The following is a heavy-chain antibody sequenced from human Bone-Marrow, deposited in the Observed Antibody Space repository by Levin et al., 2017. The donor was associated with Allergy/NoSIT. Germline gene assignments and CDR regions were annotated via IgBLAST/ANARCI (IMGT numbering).Heavy chain of an antibody. CDR2: ISASTGNR. J-gene: IGHJ4*02. CDR3: ARVHGTLQWLPDY. V-gene: IGHV1-18*01. Sequence: GESLKISCRASGYSFTDYGITWVRQAPGQGPEWMGWISASTGNRDYIQKFQGRVTMTTDTSTNTAYMEMRSLRSDDTAVYYCARVHGTLQWLPDYWGQGTQVTVSS. D-gene: IGHD6-19*01. CDR1: GYSFTDYG.